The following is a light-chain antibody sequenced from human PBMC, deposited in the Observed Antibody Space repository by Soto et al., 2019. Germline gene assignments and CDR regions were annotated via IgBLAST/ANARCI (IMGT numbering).Light chain of an antibody. CDR2: DVT. CDR1: SSDVGAYKY. CDR3: CSYACSYTRV. Sequence: QYGLSRARGVSGSPGQTITISCTGTSSDVGAYKYVSWYQHYPGEAPKVMIYDVTQRPSGVPDRFSGTKSGNTASLTISGLQAEDEADYYCCSYACSYTRVFGSWTKVTVL. V-gene: IGLV2-11*01. J-gene: IGLJ1*01.